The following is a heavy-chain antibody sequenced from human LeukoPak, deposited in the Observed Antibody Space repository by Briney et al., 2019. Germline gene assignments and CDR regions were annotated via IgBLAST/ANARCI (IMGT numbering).Heavy chain of an antibody. D-gene: IGHD6-6*01. V-gene: IGHV4-39*01. Sequence: PSETLSLTWSVSDGSISSGSYYWGWIRQPPGKGLEWIGSTYYSGSTYSNPSFKSRVTISVDTSKNQVSLKLSSVTAADTAVYYCARLWDSSSSLDYWGQGTLVTVSS. CDR2: TYYSGST. CDR3: ARLWDSSSSLDY. J-gene: IGHJ4*02. CDR1: DGSISSGSYY.